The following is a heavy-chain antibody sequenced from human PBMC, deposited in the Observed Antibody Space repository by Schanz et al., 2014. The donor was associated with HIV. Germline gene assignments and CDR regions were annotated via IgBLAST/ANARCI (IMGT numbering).Heavy chain of an antibody. CDR1: GFTFDHYV. CDR2: ISWKSDSI. Sequence: VQLVESGGGGVQPGRSLRLSCAASGFTFDHYVMHWVRQPPGKGLEWVSGISWKSDSIGYADSVKGRFTISRDNSKNTLYLQMNSLRAEDTAVYYCATAAVTDYSDNWGQGTLVTVSS. J-gene: IGHJ4*02. V-gene: IGHV3-9*01. CDR3: ATAAVTDYSDN. D-gene: IGHD4-17*01.